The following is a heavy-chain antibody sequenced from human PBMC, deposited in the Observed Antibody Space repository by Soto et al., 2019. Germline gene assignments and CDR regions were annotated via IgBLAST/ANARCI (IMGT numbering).Heavy chain of an antibody. Sequence: SETLSLTCAVSGGSISSGGYSWSWIRQPPGKGLEWIGYMYHSGSTYYNPSLKSRVTISIDRSKNQFSLKLSSVTAADTAVYYCESVPHSWGEGLLVSVSS. D-gene: IGHD6-6*01. J-gene: IGHJ4*02. CDR3: ESVPHS. V-gene: IGHV4-30-2*01. CDR2: MYHSGST. CDR1: GGSISSGGYS.